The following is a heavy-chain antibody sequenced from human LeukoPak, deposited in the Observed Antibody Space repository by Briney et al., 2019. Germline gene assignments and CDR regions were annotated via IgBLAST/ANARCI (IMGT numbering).Heavy chain of an antibody. D-gene: IGHD2-2*01. V-gene: IGHV4-30-2*01. CDR1: GGSISSADYY. Sequence: SQTLSLTCTVSGGSISSADYYWSWIRQPPGKGLEWIGYIYQSGATYYDPSLESRVTISVDRSRNEFSLKMYSVTAADTAVYYCARVLSYCGSTSCYRYLQHWGQGTLVTVSS. CDR3: ARVLSYCGSTSCYRYLQH. CDR2: IYQSGAT. J-gene: IGHJ1*01.